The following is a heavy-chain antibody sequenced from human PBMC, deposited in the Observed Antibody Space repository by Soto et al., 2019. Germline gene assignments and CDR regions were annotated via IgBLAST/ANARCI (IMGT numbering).Heavy chain of an antibody. CDR1: GFTFSSYA. V-gene: IGHV3-23*01. J-gene: IGHJ5*02. Sequence: PGGSLRLSCAASGFTFSSYAMSWVRQAPGKGLEWVSAISGSGGSTYYADSVKGRFTISRDNSKNTLYLQMNSLRAEDTAVYYCAKDFRILSSWSPDRLDPWGQGILVTVSS. CDR3: AKDFRILSSWSPDRLDP. D-gene: IGHD6-13*01. CDR2: ISGSGGST.